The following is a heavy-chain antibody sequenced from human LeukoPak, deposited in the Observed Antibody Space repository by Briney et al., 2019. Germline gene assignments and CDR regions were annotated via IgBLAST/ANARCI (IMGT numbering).Heavy chain of an antibody. D-gene: IGHD3-10*01. Sequence: PGESLRLSCAASGFTFNSYAMHWVRQAPGKGLEWVAVIRYDESNRFHSDSVKGRFTISRDNSKNTLYLQMNGLRAEDTAVYYCARDRGKGGYVDYWGQGTLVTVSS. V-gene: IGHV3-33*01. J-gene: IGHJ4*02. CDR1: GFTFNSYA. CDR2: IRYDESNR. CDR3: ARDRGKGGYVDY.